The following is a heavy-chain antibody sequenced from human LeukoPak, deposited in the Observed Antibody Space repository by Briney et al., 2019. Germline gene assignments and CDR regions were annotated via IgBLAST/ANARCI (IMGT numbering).Heavy chain of an antibody. Sequence: GGSLRLSCAASGFTFSSYAMSWVRQAPGKGLEWVSAISGSGGSTYYADSVKGRFTISRDNSKNTPYLQMNSLRAEDTAVYYCAKDTSYQLLYYYYYGMDVWGKGTTATVSS. V-gene: IGHV3-23*01. D-gene: IGHD2-2*01. CDR3: AKDTSYQLLYYYYYGMDV. CDR2: ISGSGGST. CDR1: GFTFSSYA. J-gene: IGHJ6*04.